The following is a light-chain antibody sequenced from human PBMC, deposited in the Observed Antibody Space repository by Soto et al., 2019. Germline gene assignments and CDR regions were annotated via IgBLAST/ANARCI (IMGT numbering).Light chain of an antibody. CDR2: GTS. J-gene: IGKJ1*01. CDR1: QSVGSSY. Sequence: EVVLTQSPGTLSLSPLERATLSCMASQSVGSSYLAWYQQKPGQAPRVLIYGTSSRATGIPDRFSGSGSGTDFTLTISRLEPEDFAVYYCQQYTTSSWTFGQGTKVDIK. CDR3: QQYTTSSWT. V-gene: IGKV3-20*01.